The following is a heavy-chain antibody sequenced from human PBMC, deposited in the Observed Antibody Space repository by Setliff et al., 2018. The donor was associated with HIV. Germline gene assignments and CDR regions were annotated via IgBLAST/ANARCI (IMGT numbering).Heavy chain of an antibody. V-gene: IGHV4-4*09. J-gene: IGHJ4*02. Sequence: PSETLSLTCTVSGGSISSYYWSWIRQPPGKGLGWIGYIYTSGSVNYNPSLNSRVTISVGTSKNQFSLKVNSVTAADTAVYYCARSPRIGVAGEFEYWGQGTLVTVSS. CDR2: IYTSGSV. D-gene: IGHD6-19*01. CDR1: GGSISSYY. CDR3: ARSPRIGVAGEFEY.